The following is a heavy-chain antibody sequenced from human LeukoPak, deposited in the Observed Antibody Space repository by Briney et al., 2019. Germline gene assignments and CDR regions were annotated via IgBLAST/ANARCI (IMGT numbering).Heavy chain of an antibody. CDR2: IYYSGTT. V-gene: IGHV4-39*01. Sequence: SETLSLTCTVSGGSISSSSYYCAWIRQPPGKGPEWIGSIYYSGTTYPNPSLKSRVTISVDTSKNQFSLKLSSVTAADTAVYYCARQPKSCAPGIFITGKACWFDPWGQGTLVTVSP. CDR3: ARQPKSCAPGIFITGKACWFDP. D-gene: IGHD3-10*01. CDR1: GGSISSSSYY. J-gene: IGHJ5*02.